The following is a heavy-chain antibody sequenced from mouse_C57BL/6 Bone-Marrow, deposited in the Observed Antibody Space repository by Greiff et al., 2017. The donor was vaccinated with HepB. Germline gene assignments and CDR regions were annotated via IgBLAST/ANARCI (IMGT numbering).Heavy chain of an antibody. CDR1: GFNIKDDY. CDR2: IDPENGDT. CDR3: TTGLWPDY. D-gene: IGHD6-5*01. V-gene: IGHV14-4*01. J-gene: IGHJ2*01. Sequence: VQLQQSGAELVRPGASVKLSCTASGFNIKDDYMHWVKQRPEQGLEWIGWIDPENGDTEYASKFQGKATITADTSSNTAYLQLSSLTSEDTAVYYCTTGLWPDYWGQGTTLTVSS.